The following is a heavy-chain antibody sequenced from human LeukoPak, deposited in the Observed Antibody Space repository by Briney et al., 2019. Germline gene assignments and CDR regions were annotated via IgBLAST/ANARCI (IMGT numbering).Heavy chain of an antibody. D-gene: IGHD3-22*01. V-gene: IGHV1-24*01. CDR1: GYTLTELS. CDR2: FDPEDGET. CDR3: ATWLDYYDSSGYYYDFDY. J-gene: IGHJ4*02. Sequence: GASVKVSCKVSGYTLTELSMHWVRQAPGKGLEWMGGFDPEDGETIYAQKFQGRVTMTEDTFTDTAYMELSSLRSEDTAVYYCATWLDYYDSSGYYYDFDYWGQGTLVTVSS.